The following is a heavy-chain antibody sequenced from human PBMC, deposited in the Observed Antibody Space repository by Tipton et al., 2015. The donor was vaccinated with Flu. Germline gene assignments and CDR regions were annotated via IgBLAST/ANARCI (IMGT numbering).Heavy chain of an antibody. J-gene: IGHJ5*02. D-gene: IGHD4-11*01. CDR3: ARRDYGNYVSEPKNWFDP. CDR1: GDSIGSRYY. Sequence: LRLSCFVSGDSIGSRYYWGWIRQPPGKGLEWIANIHRSGNTYYNPSLKSRVAMSVDTSKNQFSLRLKSVTAADTAVYYCARRDYGNYVSEPKNWFDPWGQGTLVTVSS. CDR2: IHRSGNT. V-gene: IGHV4-38-2*01.